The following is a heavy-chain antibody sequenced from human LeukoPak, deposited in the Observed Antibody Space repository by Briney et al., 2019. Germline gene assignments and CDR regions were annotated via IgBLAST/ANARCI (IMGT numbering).Heavy chain of an antibody. J-gene: IGHJ6*02. CDR1: GGSISSSSYY. CDR2: IYYSGST. Sequence: SETLSLTCTVSGGSISSSSYYWGWIRQPPGKGLEWIGSIYYSGSTYYNPSLKSRVTISVDTSKNQFSLKLSSVTAADTAVYYCARDTPLYYYDSSGPMDVWGQGTTVTVSS. CDR3: ARDTPLYYYDSSGPMDV. D-gene: IGHD3-22*01. V-gene: IGHV4-39*07.